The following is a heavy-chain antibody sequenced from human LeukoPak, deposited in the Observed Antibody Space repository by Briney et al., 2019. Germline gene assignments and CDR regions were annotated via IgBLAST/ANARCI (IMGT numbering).Heavy chain of an antibody. J-gene: IGHJ4*02. CDR2: ISSDSKTI. V-gene: IGHV3-48*01. CDR1: GFTLHTYS. Sequence: PGGSLRLSCTASGFTLHTYSLNWVDQAAGKGLEWVSYISSDSKTIYYADSVKGRFTISRDNAKNSLYLQMDSLRAEDTAVYYCASLFDYWGQGTLVTVSS. CDR3: ASLFDY.